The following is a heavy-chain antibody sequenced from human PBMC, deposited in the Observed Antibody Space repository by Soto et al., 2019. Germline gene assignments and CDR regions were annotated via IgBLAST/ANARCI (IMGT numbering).Heavy chain of an antibody. D-gene: IGHD6-19*01. Sequence: PGGSLRLSCAASGFTFSSYAMSWVRQAPGKGLEWVSAISGSGGSTYYADSVKGRFTISRDNSKNTLYLQMNSLRAEDTAVYYCAKYFKRLGIVQQWLVPPDFDYWGQGTLVTVSS. J-gene: IGHJ4*02. CDR3: AKYFKRLGIVQQWLVPPDFDY. CDR2: ISGSGGST. V-gene: IGHV3-23*01. CDR1: GFTFSSYA.